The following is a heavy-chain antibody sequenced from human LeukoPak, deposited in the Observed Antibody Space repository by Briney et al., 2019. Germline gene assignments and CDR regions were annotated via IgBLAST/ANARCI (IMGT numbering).Heavy chain of an antibody. D-gene: IGHD2-2*01. J-gene: IGHJ4*01. V-gene: IGHV3-23*01. CDR2: IRGSGDIT. Sequence: GGSLRLSCAASGFTFSSYAMSWVRQAPGKGLEWVSGIRGSGDITYYADSVRGRFTISRDNFKNTLYLQMNSLRAEDTAVYYCAKTRIVCTSVSCPGGGFDYWGHGTLVTVSS. CDR1: GFTFSSYA. CDR3: AKTRIVCTSVSCPGGGFDY.